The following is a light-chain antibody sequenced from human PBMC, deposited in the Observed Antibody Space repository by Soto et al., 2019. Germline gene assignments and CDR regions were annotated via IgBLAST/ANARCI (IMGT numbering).Light chain of an antibody. CDR2: AAS. CDR1: QSVGSSS. Sequence: VLTPSPATLPFVPGERGPLSCRASQSVGSSSLGWYQQKPGQAPRLLIYAASNTAPSIPDRFSGSGSGTDFTLTISRLEPEDFPVYYCQEYGRSRTFAQGAKVDIK. J-gene: IGKJ1*01. V-gene: IGKV3-20*01. CDR3: QEYGRSRT.